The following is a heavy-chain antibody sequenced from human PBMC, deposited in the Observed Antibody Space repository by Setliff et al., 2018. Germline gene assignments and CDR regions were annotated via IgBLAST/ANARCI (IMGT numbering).Heavy chain of an antibody. CDR3: ARRETYYNFWSGYYAY. CDR2: RYRSGTT. CDR1: GYSISSGYY. V-gene: IGHV4-38-2*01. Sequence: PSETLSLTCAVSGYSISSGYYWGWIRQPPGKGLEWIGSRYRSGTTYYNPSLKSRVTISVDTSKNQFSLKLSSVTAADTAVYYCARRETYYNFWSGYYAYWGQGTLVTVSS. D-gene: IGHD3-3*01. J-gene: IGHJ4*02.